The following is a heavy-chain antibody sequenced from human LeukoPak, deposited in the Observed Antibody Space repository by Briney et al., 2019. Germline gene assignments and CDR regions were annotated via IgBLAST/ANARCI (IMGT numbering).Heavy chain of an antibody. CDR2: INPNSGGT. D-gene: IGHD3-10*01. CDR1: GYTFTGYY. Sequence: ASAKVSCKASGYTFTGYYMHWVRQAPGQGLEWMGWINPNSGGTNYAQKFQGRVTMTRDTSISTAYMELSRLRSDDTAVYYCARATKNYYGSGSYYDYWGQGTLVTVSS. J-gene: IGHJ4*02. V-gene: IGHV1-2*02. CDR3: ARATKNYYGSGSYYDY.